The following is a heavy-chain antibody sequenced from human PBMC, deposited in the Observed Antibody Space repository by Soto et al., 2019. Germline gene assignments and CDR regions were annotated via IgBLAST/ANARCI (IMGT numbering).Heavy chain of an antibody. V-gene: IGHV3-23*01. CDR1: GFTFNNCA. J-gene: IGHJ4*02. D-gene: IGHD6-13*01. CDR2: ISASGGNT. Sequence: EVQLLESGGGLVQPGRSLRLSCAASGFTFNNCAMTWVRQAPGKGLEWVSGISASGGNTYYADSVKGRFIISRDNSKNTLYLQMNSLRAEDTAIYYCAKKYDYSSSHTDYWGQGTLVTVSS. CDR3: AKKYDYSSSHTDY.